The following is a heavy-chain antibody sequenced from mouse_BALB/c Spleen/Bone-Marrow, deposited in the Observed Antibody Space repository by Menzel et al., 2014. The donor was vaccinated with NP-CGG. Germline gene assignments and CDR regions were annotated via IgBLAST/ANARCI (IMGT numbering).Heavy chain of an antibody. D-gene: IGHD1-1*01. CDR1: GFTFSNYG. CDR3: ARDDGFYGLNC. CDR2: INNNGGKT. Sequence: EVQVEEPGGGLVKPGVSLKLSCAASGFTFSNYGMSWVRQTPDKSLDLVATINNNGGKTYSTDSVKGRFTISRDNAKNALYLQMSSMKSEDTAMYYCARDDGFYGLNCWGRGASVTVSS. V-gene: IGHV5-6-3*01. J-gene: IGHJ4*01.